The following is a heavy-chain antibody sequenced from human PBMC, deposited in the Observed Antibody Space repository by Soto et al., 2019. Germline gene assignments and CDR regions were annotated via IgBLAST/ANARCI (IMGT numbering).Heavy chain of an antibody. V-gene: IGHV5-51*01. D-gene: IGHD3-3*01. Sequence: GDSLNISFKGSGYSFTSYWIGWVRQMPGKGLEWMGIIYPGYSDTRYSPSFQGQVTISADKSISTAYLQWSSLKASDTAMYYCARLNGVVIMYRYYYYGMDVWGQGTTVTVSS. J-gene: IGHJ6*02. CDR1: GYSFTSYW. CDR3: ARLNGVVIMYRYYYYGMDV. CDR2: IYPGYSDT.